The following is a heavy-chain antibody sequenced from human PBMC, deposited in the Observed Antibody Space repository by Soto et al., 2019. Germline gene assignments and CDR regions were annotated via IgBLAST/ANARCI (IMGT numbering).Heavy chain of an antibody. CDR1: GGTFSSYA. V-gene: IGHV1-69*13. D-gene: IGHD3-22*01. CDR2: IIPIFGTA. J-gene: IGHJ3*02. Sequence: SVKVSCKASGGTFSSYAISWVRQAPGQGLEWMGGIIPIFGTANYAQKFQGRVTITADESTSTAYMELSSLRSEDTAVYYCARGSPQLYYYDSSGGDASDIWRQGTMVTVSS. CDR3: ARGSPQLYYYDSSGGDASDI.